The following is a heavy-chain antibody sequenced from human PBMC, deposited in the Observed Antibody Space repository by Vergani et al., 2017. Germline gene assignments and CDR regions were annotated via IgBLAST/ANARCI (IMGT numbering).Heavy chain of an antibody. D-gene: IGHD6-19*01. CDR3: TRHGRSGWAGYFQH. CDR1: GSSISSGYY. J-gene: IGHJ1*01. V-gene: IGHV4-38-2*02. Sequence: QVQLQESGPGLVKPSETLSLTCTVSGSSISSGYYWGWIRQPPGKWLEWIGTIYYTGTTYYNEAHKSRLTISVDTSKNQFSLNLTSVTAADTAVYYCTRHGRSGWAGYFQHWGQGTLVTASS. CDR2: IYYTGTT.